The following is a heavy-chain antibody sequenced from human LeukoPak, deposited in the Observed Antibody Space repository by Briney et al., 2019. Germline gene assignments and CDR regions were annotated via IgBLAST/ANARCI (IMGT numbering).Heavy chain of an antibody. CDR3: AKAMREPWNAFDI. D-gene: IGHD1-26*01. Sequence: PGGSLRLSCAASGFTFSSYAMSWVRQAPGKGLEWVSAISGSGGSTYYTDSVKGRFTISRDNSKNTLYLQMNSLRAEDTAVYYCAKAMREPWNAFDIWGQGTMVTVSS. CDR2: ISGSGGST. V-gene: IGHV3-23*01. J-gene: IGHJ3*02. CDR1: GFTFSSYA.